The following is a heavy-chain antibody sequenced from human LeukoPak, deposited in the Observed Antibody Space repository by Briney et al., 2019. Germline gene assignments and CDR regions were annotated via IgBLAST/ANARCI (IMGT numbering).Heavy chain of an antibody. CDR2: ISSSSPYI. Sequence: PGGSLRLSCAASGFTFSSYNMNWVRQAPGQGLEWVSSISSSSPYIYYADSKGRFTISRDNAENSLYLQMNSLRAEDTAVYYCTRDDYWGQGTLVTVSS. V-gene: IGHV3-21*01. CDR1: GFTFSSYN. CDR3: TRDDY. J-gene: IGHJ1*01. D-gene: IGHD2-21*01.